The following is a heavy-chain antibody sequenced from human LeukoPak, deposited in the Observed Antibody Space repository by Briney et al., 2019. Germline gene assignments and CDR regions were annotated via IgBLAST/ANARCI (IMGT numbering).Heavy chain of an antibody. CDR2: INPSGGST. CDR1: GYTFTSYY. V-gene: IGHV1-46*01. CDR3: ARDDLAELLDY. D-gene: IGHD1-26*01. Sequence: ASVKVSCKASGYTFTSYYMHWVRQAPGQGLVWMGIINPSGGSTSYAQKFQGRVTMTRDTSTSTVYMELSSLRSEDTAVYYCARDDLAELLDYWGQGTLVTVSS. J-gene: IGHJ4*02.